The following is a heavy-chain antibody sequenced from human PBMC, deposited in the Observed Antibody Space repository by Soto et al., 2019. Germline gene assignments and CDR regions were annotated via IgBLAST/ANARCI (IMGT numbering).Heavy chain of an antibody. D-gene: IGHD6-19*01. Sequence: SETLSLTCSLSGGSIGGHYCIWVGQPPLKSLEWIGYVSYSGSTDYHPSLKSRVSISIDTSKNQFSLKMISVTAADTAVYYCARHGSDSGWFFFDPWGQGALVTVSS. V-gene: IGHV4-59*08. CDR3: ARHGSDSGWFFFDP. CDR1: GGSIGGHY. J-gene: IGHJ5*02. CDR2: VSYSGST.